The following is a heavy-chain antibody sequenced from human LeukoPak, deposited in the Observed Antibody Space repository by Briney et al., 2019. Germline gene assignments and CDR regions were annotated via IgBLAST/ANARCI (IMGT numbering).Heavy chain of an antibody. CDR2: IYHSGNT. Sequence: PSETLSLTCAVSGGSITNNHWWSGVRQPPGKGLEWIGEIYHSGNTNYNPSLKSRVAISVDKSKNQFSLELTSVTAADTAVYYCARNPTLWGQGTLVTVSS. J-gene: IGHJ4*02. CDR1: GGSITNNHW. V-gene: IGHV4-4*02. CDR3: ARNPTL.